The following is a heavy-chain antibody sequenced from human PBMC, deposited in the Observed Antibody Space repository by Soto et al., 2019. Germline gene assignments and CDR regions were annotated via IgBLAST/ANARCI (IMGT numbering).Heavy chain of an antibody. CDR2: MNSDGSTT. Sequence: EVQLVESGGGLVQPGGSLRLSCAVSGFTFANHWMHWVRQAPGKGLEWVSRMNSDGSTTDYADSVKCRFTVSRDNAKNALYLQMNSRRAEETAVYYCATAEVDYWGPGSLVTVSS. CDR1: GFTFANHW. CDR3: ATAEVDY. J-gene: IGHJ4*02. V-gene: IGHV3-74*01.